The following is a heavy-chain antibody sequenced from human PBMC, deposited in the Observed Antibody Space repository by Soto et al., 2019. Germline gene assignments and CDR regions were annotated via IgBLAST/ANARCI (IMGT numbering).Heavy chain of an antibody. CDR3: VKGYWKGDV. CDR2: ISGSGGSI. D-gene: IGHD1-1*01. Sequence: EVQLLESGGGLVQPGGSLRLSCAASGFTFSTYAMNWVRQAPGHGLEWVSAISGSGGSIHYADSVKGRFTISRDNSKNTLYLQMNSLRDGDTAVYHCVKGYWKGDVWGQGTTVTVSS. CDR1: GFTFSTYA. J-gene: IGHJ6*02. V-gene: IGHV3-23*01.